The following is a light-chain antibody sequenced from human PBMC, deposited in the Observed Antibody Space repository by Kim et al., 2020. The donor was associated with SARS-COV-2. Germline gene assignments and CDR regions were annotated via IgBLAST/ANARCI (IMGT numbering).Light chain of an antibody. Sequence: QTVTISSTGTSGDVGGYNYLSWYQQHPGKAPKLMFYEVSKRPSGVPDRFSGSKSGNTASLTVSGLQAEDEADYYCSSYAGSNNLVFGGGTQLTVL. V-gene: IGLV2-8*01. CDR2: EVS. CDR1: SGDVGGYNY. CDR3: SSYAGSNNLV. J-gene: IGLJ2*01.